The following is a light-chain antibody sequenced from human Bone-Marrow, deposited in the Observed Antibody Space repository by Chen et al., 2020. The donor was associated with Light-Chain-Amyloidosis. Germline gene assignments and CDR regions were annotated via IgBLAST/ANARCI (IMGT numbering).Light chain of an antibody. J-gene: IGLJ3*02. Sequence: SYVLTQPSSVSVAPGQTATIACGGNNIGSTSVHWYQLTPGQAPLLGVYDASDRPSGIPERLSGSNSGNMATLTISGVEAGDEADYYCQVWDRSSDRPVFGGGTKLTVL. CDR2: DAS. CDR1: NIGSTS. CDR3: QVWDRSSDRPV. V-gene: IGLV3-21*02.